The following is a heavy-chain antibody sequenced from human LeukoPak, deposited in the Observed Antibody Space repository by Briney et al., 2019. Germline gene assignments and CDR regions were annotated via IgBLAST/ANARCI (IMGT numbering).Heavy chain of an antibody. V-gene: IGHV1-69*13. Sequence: GASVKVSCKASGGTFSSYAISWVRQAPGQGLEWMGGNIPIFGTANYAQKFQGRVTITADESTSTAYMELSSLRSEDTAVYYCARARDRYNWNDDFDYWGQGTLVTVSS. D-gene: IGHD1-20*01. CDR1: GGTFSSYA. CDR3: ARARDRYNWNDDFDY. CDR2: NIPIFGTA. J-gene: IGHJ4*02.